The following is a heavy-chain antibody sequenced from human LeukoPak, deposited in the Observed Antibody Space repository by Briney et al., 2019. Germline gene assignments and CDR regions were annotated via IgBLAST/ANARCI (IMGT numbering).Heavy chain of an antibody. V-gene: IGHV4-59*08. J-gene: IGHJ4*02. CDR2: IYYSGST. CDR1: GGSISSYY. CDR3: ARHWYYYDSSGYYSLSYYFDY. D-gene: IGHD3-22*01. Sequence: SETLSLTCTVSGGSISSYYWSWIRQPPGKGLEWIGYIYYSGSTNYNPSLKSRVTISVDTSKNQFSLKLGSVTAADTAVYYCARHWYYYDSSGYYSLSYYFDYWGQGTLVTVSS.